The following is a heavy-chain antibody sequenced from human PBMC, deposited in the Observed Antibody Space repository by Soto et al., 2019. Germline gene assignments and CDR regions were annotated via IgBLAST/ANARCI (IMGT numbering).Heavy chain of an antibody. V-gene: IGHV3-23*01. CDR3: AKEHHYSSSWSEFDY. Sequence: EVQLLGSGGGLVQPGGSLRLSCAASGFTFSSYAMSWVRQAPGKGLEWVSAISGSGVSTYYADSVKGRFTISRDNSKNTLYLQMNSLRAEETAVYYCAKEHHYSSSWSEFDYWGQGTLVTVSS. J-gene: IGHJ4*02. CDR1: GFTFSSYA. D-gene: IGHD6-13*01. CDR2: ISGSGVST.